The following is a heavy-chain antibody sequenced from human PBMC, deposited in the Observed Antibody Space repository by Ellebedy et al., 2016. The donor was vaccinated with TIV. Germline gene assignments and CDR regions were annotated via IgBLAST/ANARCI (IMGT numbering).Heavy chain of an antibody. CDR1: GFTFSNFG. CDR3: AKDFSTIGWYDYFQH. V-gene: IGHV3-23*01. D-gene: IGHD6-19*01. J-gene: IGHJ1*01. CDR2: ISGSGYNT. Sequence: GESLKISCAASGFTFSNFGMSWVRQAPGKGLEWVASISGSGYNTYYGESVKGRFTVSRDNSKTTMYLQMNSLRAEDAALYFFAKDFSTIGWYDYFQHWGQGTLVTVSS.